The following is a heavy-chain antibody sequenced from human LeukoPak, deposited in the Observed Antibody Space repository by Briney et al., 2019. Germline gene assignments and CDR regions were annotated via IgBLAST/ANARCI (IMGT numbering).Heavy chain of an antibody. V-gene: IGHV3-30*04. CDR3: ARGRGASYSSSWCDF. CDR1: GFTFSNYA. CDR2: ISYDGSKK. Sequence: PGRSLRLSCAASGFTFSNYAMHWVRQAPGKGLEWVAVISYDGSKKHYADSVKGRFTISRDNSKNTLYLQMNSLNTEDTAVYYCARGRGASYSSSWCDFWGQGTLVTVSS. J-gene: IGHJ5*01. D-gene: IGHD6-13*01.